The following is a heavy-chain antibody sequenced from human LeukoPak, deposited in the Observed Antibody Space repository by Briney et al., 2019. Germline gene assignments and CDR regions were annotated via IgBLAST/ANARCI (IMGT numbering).Heavy chain of an antibody. J-gene: IGHJ6*04. CDR2: ISYDGSNK. V-gene: IGHV3-30*18. D-gene: IGHD6-13*01. CDR3: AKGGSSWAMDV. Sequence: GRSLRLSCAASGFTFSSYGMHWVCQAPGKGLEWVAVISYDGSNKYYADSVKGRFTISRDNSKNTLYLQMNSLRAEDTAVYYCAKGGSSWAMDVWGKGTTVTVSS. CDR1: GFTFSSYG.